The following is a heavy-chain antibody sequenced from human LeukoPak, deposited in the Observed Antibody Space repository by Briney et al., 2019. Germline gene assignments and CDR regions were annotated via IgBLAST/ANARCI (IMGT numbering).Heavy chain of an antibody. J-gene: IGHJ4*02. Sequence: SGKVSCKASGGTFSSYTISWVRQAPGQGLEYRGRIIPILGIANYAQKFQGRVTITADKSTSTAYMELSSLRSEDTAVYYCASGDLSSSPRGFDYWGQGTLVTVSS. CDR3: ASGDLSSSPRGFDY. CDR1: GGTFSSYT. V-gene: IGHV1-69*02. CDR2: IIPILGIA. D-gene: IGHD6-6*01.